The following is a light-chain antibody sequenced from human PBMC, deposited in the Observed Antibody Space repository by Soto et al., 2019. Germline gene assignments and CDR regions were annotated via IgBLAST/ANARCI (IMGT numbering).Light chain of an antibody. Sequence: EIVLTQSPATLSLSPGERATLSCRASQSVSIDLAWYQQKPGQAPRLLIYDASNRATGIAARFSGGGSETDFTLTISSPEPEDFAVYYCQQRSQWPWTFGQGTKVDIK. V-gene: IGKV3-11*01. CDR3: QQRSQWPWT. J-gene: IGKJ1*01. CDR2: DAS. CDR1: QSVSID.